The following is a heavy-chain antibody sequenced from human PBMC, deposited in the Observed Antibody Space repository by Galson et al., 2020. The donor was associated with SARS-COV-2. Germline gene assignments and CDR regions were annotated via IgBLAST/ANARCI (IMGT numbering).Heavy chain of an antibody. V-gene: IGHV4-34*01. D-gene: IGHD3-10*01. Sequence: SETLSLTCAVYGGSFSGYYWSWIRQPPGKGLEWIGEINHSGSTNYNPSLKSRVTISVDTSKNQFSLKLSSVTAADTAVYYCARWLRWFGEFDPWGQGTLVTVSS. CDR2: INHSGST. CDR1: GGSFSGYY. J-gene: IGHJ5*02. CDR3: ARWLRWFGEFDP.